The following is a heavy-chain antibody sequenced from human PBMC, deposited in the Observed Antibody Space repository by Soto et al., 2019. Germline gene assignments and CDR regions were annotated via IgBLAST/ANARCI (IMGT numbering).Heavy chain of an antibody. CDR3: ARLQPRDSSGYSDAFDI. CDR2: IYPGDSDT. CDR1: GDSLASHG. D-gene: IGHD3-22*01. Sequence: KGAGDSLASHGIRRVRQMHGKGLEWMGIIYPGDSDTRYSPSFQGQVTISADKSISTAYLQWSSLKASDTAMYYCARLQPRDSSGYSDAFDIWGQGTMVTVSS. J-gene: IGHJ3*02. V-gene: IGHV5-51*01.